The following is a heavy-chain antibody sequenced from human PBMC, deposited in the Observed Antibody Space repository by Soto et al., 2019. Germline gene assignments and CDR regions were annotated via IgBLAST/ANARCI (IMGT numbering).Heavy chain of an antibody. CDR2: INHSGNT. J-gene: IGHJ4*02. Sequence: PSETLSLTCAVYGASLSDNYCNWLRQPPGKGLEWIGEINHSGNTNYNPSLRSRVTISIDTSKNQFSLKLSSVTAADTAVYYCARGTDIVWDYWGQGTLVTVSS. D-gene: IGHD2-15*01. CDR1: GASLSDNY. CDR3: ARGTDIVWDY. V-gene: IGHV4-34*01.